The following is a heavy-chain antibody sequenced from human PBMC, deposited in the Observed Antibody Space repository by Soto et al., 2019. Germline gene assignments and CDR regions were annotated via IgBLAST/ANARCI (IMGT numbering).Heavy chain of an antibody. Sequence: QITLKESGPTLVKPTQTLTLTCTFSGFSLGTSGVGVGWIRQPPGKALEWLALIYWDDDKRYSPSMKSRLTITKDTSKNLVVLTMTNMDPVYTATYYCAHSRTPLKIPIDAFDIWCQGTMVTVSS. D-gene: IGHD2-15*01. V-gene: IGHV2-5*02. J-gene: IGHJ3*02. CDR1: GFSLGTSGVG. CDR3: AHSRTPLKIPIDAFDI. CDR2: IYWDDDK.